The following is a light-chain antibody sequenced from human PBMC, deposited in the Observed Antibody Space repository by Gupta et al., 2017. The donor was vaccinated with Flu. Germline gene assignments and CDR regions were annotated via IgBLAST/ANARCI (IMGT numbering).Light chain of an antibody. J-gene: IGLJ3*02. CDR1: SSDVGGYNY. V-gene: IGLV2-14*01. Sequence: QSALTQPASVSGSPGQSITSSCTGTSSDVGGYNYGSWYQQHRGKAPKLMMYEVSNRPSGVSNRVSGSKSGNTASLTISGLQAEDEADYDCSSYTSSSTRVFGGGTKLTV. CDR3: SSYTSSSTRV. CDR2: EVS.